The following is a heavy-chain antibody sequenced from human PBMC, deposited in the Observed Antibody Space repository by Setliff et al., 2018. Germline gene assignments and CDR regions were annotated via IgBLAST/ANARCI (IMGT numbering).Heavy chain of an antibody. CDR3: VRQDILTGYYAFDY. Sequence: ASVKVSCKTSGFAFPNFGFSWVRQAPGQGLEWMGSVNPSYGDTQFRTEFQGRVSVTRDTSMSTTYMELSGLRSDDTAVYYCVRQDILTGYYAFDYWGQGTLVTVSS. CDR2: VNPSYGDT. V-gene: IGHV1-18*01. J-gene: IGHJ4*02. D-gene: IGHD3-9*01. CDR1: GFAFPNFG.